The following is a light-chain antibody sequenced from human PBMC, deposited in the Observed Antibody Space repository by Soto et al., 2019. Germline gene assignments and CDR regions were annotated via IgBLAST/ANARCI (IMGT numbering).Light chain of an antibody. Sequence: EIVMTQSPATLSVSAGERATLSCRARQSVRSNLAWYQQKPGQAPRLLIYDASTRATGIPARFSGSGSGTEFILTISSLQSEDFALYYCQQYGHSPITFGQGTRLEIK. CDR3: QQYGHSPIT. J-gene: IGKJ5*01. CDR2: DAS. V-gene: IGKV3D-15*02. CDR1: QSVRSN.